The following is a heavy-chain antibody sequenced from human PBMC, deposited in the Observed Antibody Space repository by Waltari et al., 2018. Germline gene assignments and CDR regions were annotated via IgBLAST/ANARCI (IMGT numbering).Heavy chain of an antibody. J-gene: IGHJ4*02. CDR2: IYSSGSS. CDR1: GVSISSYY. V-gene: IGHV4-4*07. D-gene: IGHD6-19*01. CDR3: ARVGSGWYGGEFDY. Sequence: QVQLQESGPGLVKSSETLSLTCSVSGVSISSYYWSWVRQPAGKGLEWIGRIYSSGSSDYNPSLKRRVTMSVDTSKNHFSLKLTSVTAADTAVYYCARVGSGWYGGEFDYWGQGALVTVSS.